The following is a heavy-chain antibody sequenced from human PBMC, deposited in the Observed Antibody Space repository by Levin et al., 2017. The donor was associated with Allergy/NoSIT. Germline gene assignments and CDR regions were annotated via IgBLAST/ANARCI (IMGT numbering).Heavy chain of an antibody. D-gene: IGHD2-15*01. CDR3: ARWLLLPYYHWFDP. Sequence: SQTLSLPCTVSGGSISSSSYYWGWIRQPPGKGLEWIGSIYYSGSTYYNPSLKSRVTISVDTSKNQFSLKLSSVTAADTAVYYCARWLLLPYYHWFDPWGQGNLVTVSS. J-gene: IGHJ5*02. CDR2: IYYSGST. CDR1: GGSISSSSYY. V-gene: IGHV4-39*01.